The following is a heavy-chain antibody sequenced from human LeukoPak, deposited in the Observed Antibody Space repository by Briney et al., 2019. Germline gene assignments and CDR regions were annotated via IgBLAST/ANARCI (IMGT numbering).Heavy chain of an antibody. CDR1: GYTFTSYD. J-gene: IGHJ6*03. CDR3: ATNILTGFITASDYYYMDV. CDR2: MNPNSGNT. Sequence: ASVKVSCKASGYTFTSYDINWVRQATGQGLEWMGWMNPNSGNTGYAQKFQGRVTITRNTSISTAYMELSSLRSEDTAVYYCATNILTGFITASDYYYMDVWGKGTTVTISS. V-gene: IGHV1-8*03. D-gene: IGHD3-9*01.